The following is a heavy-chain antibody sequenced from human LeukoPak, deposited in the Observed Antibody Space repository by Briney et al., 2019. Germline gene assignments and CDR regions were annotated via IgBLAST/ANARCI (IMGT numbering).Heavy chain of an antibody. CDR3: AKDRQRRAHAPVRLDY. CDR2: ISYDGSNK. CDR1: GFTFSSYG. J-gene: IGHJ4*02. Sequence: GRSLRLSCAASGFTFSSYGMHWVRQAPGKGLEWVAVISYDGSNKYYADSVKGRFTISRDNSKNTLYLQMNSLRAEDTAVYYCAKDRQRRAHAPVRLDYWGQGTLVTVSS. D-gene: IGHD1-1*01. V-gene: IGHV3-30*18.